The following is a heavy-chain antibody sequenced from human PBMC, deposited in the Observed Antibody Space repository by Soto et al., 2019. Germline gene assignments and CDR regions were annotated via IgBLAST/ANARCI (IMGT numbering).Heavy chain of an antibody. D-gene: IGHD3-10*01. Sequence: EVQLLESGGRLVQPGGPLRLSCAASGFTFSAFAMSWVRQAPGKGLEWVSTIAGGGDSAYHADSVKGRFTISRDNSRNTLYLQTTSLRAEDTAVYYCARLSGRHRADDYWGQGTLVTVSS. CDR2: IAGGGDSA. V-gene: IGHV3-23*01. J-gene: IGHJ4*02. CDR1: GFTFSAFA. CDR3: ARLSGRHRADDY.